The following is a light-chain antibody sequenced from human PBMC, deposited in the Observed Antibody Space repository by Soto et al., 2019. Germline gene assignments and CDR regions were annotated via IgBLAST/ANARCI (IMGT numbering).Light chain of an antibody. CDR2: GGS. V-gene: IGKV3-20*01. J-gene: IGKJ1*01. CDR3: QQYGSSWT. Sequence: IVLTQSPDTLSLSPGERATLSCPASQSVSSDYLVWYQQKPGLPPRLLIYGGSSRATGIPDRFSGSGSGTDFTLTISRLEPEDFAVYYCQQYGSSWTFGQGTKVDVK. CDR1: QSVSSDY.